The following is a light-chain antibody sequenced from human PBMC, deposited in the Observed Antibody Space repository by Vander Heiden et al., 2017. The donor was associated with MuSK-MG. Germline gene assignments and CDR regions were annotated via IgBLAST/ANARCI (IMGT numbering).Light chain of an antibody. J-gene: IGKJ4*01. CDR3: QHYDPSLFTFT. CDR1: QSVSRNF. CDR2: DAS. Sequence: EIVLPQSPATLSLSPGERATLSCGASQSVSRNFVAWYQQKPGLAPRLLIYDASTRATGIPDRFSGSGSGTDFTLTISRLEPEDFAVYYCQHYDPSLFTFTFGGGTKVEI. V-gene: IGKV3D-20*01.